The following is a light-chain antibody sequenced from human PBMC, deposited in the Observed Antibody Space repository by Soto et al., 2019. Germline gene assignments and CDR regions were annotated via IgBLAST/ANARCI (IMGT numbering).Light chain of an antibody. V-gene: IGLV2-23*01. CDR3: SSYAGSGTHVV. J-gene: IGLJ2*01. CDR1: TSDVGSYNL. CDR2: EGT. Sequence: QSALTQPASVSGSPGQSITISCTGTTSDVGSYNLVSWYQQHPGKVPQLMIYEGTKRPSGVSNRFSGSQSGNTASLTISGLEAEDEGDYYCSSYAGSGTHVVFGGGTKLTVL.